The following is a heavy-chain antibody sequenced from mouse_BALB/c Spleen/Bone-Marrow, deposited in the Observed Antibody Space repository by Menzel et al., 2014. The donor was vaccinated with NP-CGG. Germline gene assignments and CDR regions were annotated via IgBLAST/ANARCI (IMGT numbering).Heavy chain of an antibody. Sequence: EVQLQQSGPELVKPGASVKISCKASGYSLTANLMNGGIKSHGKSLKGIEGINPYNGDSFYNQKFKGKATLTVDKSSSTAHMELRSLASEDSAVYYCARVTTDWYFDVWGAGTTVTVSS. CDR3: ARVTTDWYFDV. V-gene: IGHV1-20*02. CDR2: INPYNGDS. CDR1: GYSLTANL. D-gene: IGHD1-1*01. J-gene: IGHJ1*01.